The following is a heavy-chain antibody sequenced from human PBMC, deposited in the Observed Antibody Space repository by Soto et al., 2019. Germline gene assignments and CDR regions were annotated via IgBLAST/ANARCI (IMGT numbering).Heavy chain of an antibody. V-gene: IGHV1-18*01. CDR1: GYTFTSYG. CDR2: ISAYNGNT. CDR3: ARGRGSSWYRPPLDV. Sequence: GASVKVSCKASGYTFTSYGISWVRQAPGQGLEWMGWISAYNGNTNYAQKLQGRVTMTRNTSISTAYKELSSLRSEDTAVYYCARGRGSSWYRPPLDVWGQGTTVTVSS. D-gene: IGHD6-13*01. J-gene: IGHJ6*02.